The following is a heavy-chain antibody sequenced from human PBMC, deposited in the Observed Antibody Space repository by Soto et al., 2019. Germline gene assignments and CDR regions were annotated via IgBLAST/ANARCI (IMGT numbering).Heavy chain of an antibody. V-gene: IGHV3-73*01. J-gene: IGHJ4*02. CDR2: IRSKAYSYAT. CDR3: TIADAGNPGFAY. CDR1: GFSFSGSA. D-gene: IGHD6-13*01. Sequence: GGSLRLSCAASGFSFSGSAIHWVRQASGKGLEWVGRIRSKAYSYATAYPASVKGRFTISRDDSKKTAYLQMNSLKTEATAVYYSTIADAGNPGFAYWGQGTLVTVSS.